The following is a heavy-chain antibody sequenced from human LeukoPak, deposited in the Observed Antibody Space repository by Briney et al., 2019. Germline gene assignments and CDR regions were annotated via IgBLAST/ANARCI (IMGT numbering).Heavy chain of an antibody. D-gene: IGHD6-13*01. CDR2: MSGSGDTI. Sequence: GGSLRLSCAASGFSLIDYDMTWIRQTPGKGLEWVSYMSGSGDTIYYGESVRGRFTISRDNAKNSLNLQMKSLRAEDTAVYYCAKDIAAALYYWGQGTLVTVSS. V-gene: IGHV3-11*01. J-gene: IGHJ4*02. CDR3: AKDIAAALYY. CDR1: GFSLIDYD.